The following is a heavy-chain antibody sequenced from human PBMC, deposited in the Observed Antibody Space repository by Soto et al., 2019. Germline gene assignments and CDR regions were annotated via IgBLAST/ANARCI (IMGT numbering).Heavy chain of an antibody. CDR1: GFTVSSNY. CDR2: IYSGGST. D-gene: IGHD3-9*01. Sequence: GGSLRLSCAASGFTVSSNYMSWVRQAPGKGLEWVSVIYSGGSTYYADSVKGRFTISRDNSKNTLYLQMNSLRAEDTAVYYCARVDPLRYWFDPWGQGTLVTVSS. CDR3: ARVDPLRYWFDP. V-gene: IGHV3-66*01. J-gene: IGHJ5*02.